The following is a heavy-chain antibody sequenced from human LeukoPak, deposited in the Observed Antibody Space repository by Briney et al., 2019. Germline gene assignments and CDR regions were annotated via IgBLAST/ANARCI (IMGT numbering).Heavy chain of an antibody. CDR2: IKQDGREK. J-gene: IGHJ4*02. CDR1: GFTFSSYL. D-gene: IGHD6-19*01. CDR3: ARVGTVVGRVRFRS. V-gene: IGHV3-7*03. Sequence: GGSLRLSCAASGFTFSSYLMSWVRQAPGKGLEWVANIKQDGREKYYVDSVKGRFTISRDNAKNSLYLQMNSLRAEDTAVYYCARVGTVVGRVRFRSGGQGTLVTVSS.